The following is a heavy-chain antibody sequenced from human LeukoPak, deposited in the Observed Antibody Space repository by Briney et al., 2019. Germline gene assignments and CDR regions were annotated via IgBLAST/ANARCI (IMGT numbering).Heavy chain of an antibody. V-gene: IGHV3-30*18. J-gene: IGHJ4*02. Sequence: SGGSLRLSCAASGFTFSSYGMHWVRQAPGKGLEWVAVISYDGSNKYYADSVKGRFTISRDNSKNTVYLQMNSLRPEDTAIYYCAKDLGGYTYAIDYWGQGALVTVSS. D-gene: IGHD5-18*01. CDR3: AKDLGGYTYAIDY. CDR1: GFTFSSYG. CDR2: ISYDGSNK.